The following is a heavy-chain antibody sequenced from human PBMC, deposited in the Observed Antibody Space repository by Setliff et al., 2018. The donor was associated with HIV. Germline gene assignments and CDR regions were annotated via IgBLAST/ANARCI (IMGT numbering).Heavy chain of an antibody. CDR2: IYWDDDK. Sequence: SGPTLVNPTQTLTLTCTFSGFSLSTSEMGVGWIRQPPGKALEWLAVIYWDDDKRYSPSLKSRLTMTKDTSKNQVVLRMTNLDPADTATYFCARSRTYYYVRSGYWDAFDIWGQGTMVTVSS. J-gene: IGHJ3*02. CDR1: GFSLSTSEMG. CDR3: ARSRTYYYVRSGYWDAFDI. D-gene: IGHD3-22*01. V-gene: IGHV2-5*02.